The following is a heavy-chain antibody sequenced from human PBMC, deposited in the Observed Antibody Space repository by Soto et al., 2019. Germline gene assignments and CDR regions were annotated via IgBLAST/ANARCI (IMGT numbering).Heavy chain of an antibody. Sequence: PWGTLRLSCVVSGFTFDDYGMHWVRQPPGKGLERVSSISWNSGSIGYAESVKGRFTISRDNAKNSLFLQMHGLRAEDTAFYYCPKDIEDSEGYWGPGTLVTVSS. V-gene: IGHV3-9*01. D-gene: IGHD4-4*01. J-gene: IGHJ4*01. CDR1: GFTFDDYG. CDR2: ISWNSGSI. CDR3: PKDIEDSEGY.